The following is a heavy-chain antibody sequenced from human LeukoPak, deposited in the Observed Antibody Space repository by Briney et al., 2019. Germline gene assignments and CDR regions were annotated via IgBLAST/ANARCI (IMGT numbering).Heavy chain of an antibody. CDR1: GFTFSSYA. V-gene: IGHV3-23*01. D-gene: IGHD1-26*01. CDR2: ISANGGSA. Sequence: PGGSLRLSCAASGFTFSSYAMNWVRQAPGKGLEWVSGISANGGSAVYADSVKGRFTISRDNSKNSLYLQMNSLRAEDTAVYYCAKYDSGSYSNFDYWGQGTLVTVSS. J-gene: IGHJ4*02. CDR3: AKYDSGSYSNFDY.